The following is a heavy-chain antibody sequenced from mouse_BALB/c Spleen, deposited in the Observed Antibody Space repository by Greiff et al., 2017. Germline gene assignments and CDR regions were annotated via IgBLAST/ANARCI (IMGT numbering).Heavy chain of an antibody. CDR1: GFTFTDYY. Sequence: EVQLVESGGGLVQPGGSLRLSCATSGFTFTDYYMSWVRQPPGKALEWLGFIRNKANGYTTEYSASVKGRFTISRDNSQSILYLQMNTLRAEDSATYYCAREFAYWGQGTLVTVSA. CDR2: IRNKANGYTT. V-gene: IGHV7-3*02. CDR3: AREFAY. J-gene: IGHJ3*01.